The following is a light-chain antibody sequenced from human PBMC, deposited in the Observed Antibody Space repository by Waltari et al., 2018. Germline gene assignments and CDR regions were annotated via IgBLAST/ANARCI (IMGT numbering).Light chain of an antibody. Sequence: QSVLTQPPSVSGAPGQRVTISCTGSTSNLRAGAHFPWYQQLPGTAPQFLIYVNSNRPSGVPDRFSGSKSGTSASLAITGLQAEDEADYYCQSYDRSLSGFVVFGGGTKLTVL. V-gene: IGLV1-40*01. CDR1: TSNLRAGAH. CDR2: VNS. CDR3: QSYDRSLSGFVV. J-gene: IGLJ2*01.